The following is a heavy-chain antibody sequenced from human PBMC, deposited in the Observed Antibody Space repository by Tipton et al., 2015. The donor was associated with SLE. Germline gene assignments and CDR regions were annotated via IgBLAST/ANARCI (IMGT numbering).Heavy chain of an antibody. CDR1: GDSITSDY. J-gene: IGHJ3*02. Sequence: TLSLTCTVSGDSITSDYWTWIRQPPGKGLEWIGTIYYSGRTDYNSSHKSRVTVSADTSKNQFSLRLRSVTAADTAVYYCARRADGFDIWGQGTMVTVSS. V-gene: IGHV4-59*08. CDR2: IYYSGRT. CDR3: ARRADGFDI.